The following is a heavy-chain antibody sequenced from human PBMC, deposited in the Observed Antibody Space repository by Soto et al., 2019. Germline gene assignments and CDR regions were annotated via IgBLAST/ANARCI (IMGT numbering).Heavy chain of an antibody. V-gene: IGHV5-51*01. CDR1: GYXFSTYL. D-gene: IGHD1-26*01. CDR2: IYPGYSDT. Sequence: EXLKISCKSSGYXFSTYLVVWVRHRPGKGPEWMAIIYPGYSDTRENPSFQGHVTISADKSRNTVHLQWRSMKASDTASYYCARLGGIVDTGTWIQWGQGTPGTVSS. CDR3: ARLGGIVDTGTWIQ. J-gene: IGHJ4*02.